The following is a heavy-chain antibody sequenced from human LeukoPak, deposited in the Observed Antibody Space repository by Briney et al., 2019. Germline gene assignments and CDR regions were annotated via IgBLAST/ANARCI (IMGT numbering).Heavy chain of an antibody. CDR2: IYSGGST. J-gene: IGHJ3*02. Sequence: GGSLRLSCAASGFTFSSYEMNWVRQAPGKGLEWVSVIYSGGSTYYADSVRGRFTISRDNAKNSLYLQMNSLRAEDTAVYYCAVDYGGKSGAFDIWGQGTMVTVSS. CDR3: AVDYGGKSGAFDI. D-gene: IGHD4-23*01. CDR1: GFTFSSYE. V-gene: IGHV3-66*01.